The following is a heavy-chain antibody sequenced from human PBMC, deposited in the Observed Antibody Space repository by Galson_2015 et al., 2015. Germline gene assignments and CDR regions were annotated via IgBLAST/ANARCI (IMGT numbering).Heavy chain of an antibody. Sequence: SLTCTVSGDSINSFNWWSWVRQPPGKGLEWIAEIFHSGSTNYNPSLKSRVTISIEKSNNQFSLRLNSVTAADTALYYCARSHGDYSALDYWGQGTLVTVSS. CDR2: IFHSGST. J-gene: IGHJ4*02. CDR1: GDSINSFNW. V-gene: IGHV4-4*02. CDR3: ARSHGDYSALDY. D-gene: IGHD4-11*01.